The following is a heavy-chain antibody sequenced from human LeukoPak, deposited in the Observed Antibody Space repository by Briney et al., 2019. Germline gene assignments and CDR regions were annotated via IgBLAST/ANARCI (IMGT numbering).Heavy chain of an antibody. CDR3: ARQSTRGYCSSTSCQAVNAFDI. J-gene: IGHJ3*02. D-gene: IGHD2-2*01. CDR2: INHSGST. CDR1: GGSFSGYY. V-gene: IGHV4-34*01. Sequence: PSETLSLTCAVYGGSFSGYYWSWIRQPPGKGLEWIGEINHSGSTNYNPSLKSRVTISVDTSKNQFSLKLSSVTAADTAVYYCARQSTRGYCSSTSCQAVNAFDIWGQGTMVTVSS.